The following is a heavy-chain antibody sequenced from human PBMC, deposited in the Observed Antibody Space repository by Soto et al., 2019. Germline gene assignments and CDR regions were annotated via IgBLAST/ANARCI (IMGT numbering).Heavy chain of an antibody. CDR1: GFTFSSYA. J-gene: IGHJ4*02. CDR2: ISGSGDST. Sequence: EVQLLESGGGLVQPGGSLRLSCAASGFTFSSYAMRWVRQAPVKGLEWVSAISGSGDSTYYADSVKGRFTISRDNSKNTLYRQMNSLSAEDTAVYYCARRGSGSYEDYWGQGTLVTVSS. CDR3: ARRGSGSYEDY. V-gene: IGHV3-23*01. D-gene: IGHD1-26*01.